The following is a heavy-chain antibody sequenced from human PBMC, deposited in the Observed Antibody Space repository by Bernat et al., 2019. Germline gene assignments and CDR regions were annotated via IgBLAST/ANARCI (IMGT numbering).Heavy chain of an antibody. D-gene: IGHD6-19*01. J-gene: IGHJ6*02. Sequence: QVQLVESGGGVVQPGRSLRLSCAASGFTFSSYGMHWVRQAPGKGLELVAVIWYDGSNKYYADSVKGRFTLSRDNSKNTLYLQMNSLRAEDTAIYYCARERALYSSGWTEGGGMDVWGQGTTVTVSS. CDR1: GFTFSSYG. CDR2: IWYDGSNK. CDR3: ARERALYSSGWTEGGGMDV. V-gene: IGHV3-33*01.